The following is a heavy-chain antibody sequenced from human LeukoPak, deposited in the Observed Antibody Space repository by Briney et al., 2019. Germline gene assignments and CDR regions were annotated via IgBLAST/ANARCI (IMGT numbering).Heavy chain of an antibody. D-gene: IGHD3-3*01. CDR3: ARQGVVVPAAGDFWSGYYSNYFDY. V-gene: IGHV4-38-2*01. CDR2: IYHSGST. CDR1: GYSISSGYY. J-gene: IGHJ4*02. Sequence: PSETLSLTCAVSGYSISSGYYWGWIRQPPGKGLEWIGSIYHSGSTYYNPSLKSRVTISVGTSKNQFSLKLSSVTAADTAVYYCARQGVVVPAAGDFWSGYYSNYFDYWGQGTLVTVSS.